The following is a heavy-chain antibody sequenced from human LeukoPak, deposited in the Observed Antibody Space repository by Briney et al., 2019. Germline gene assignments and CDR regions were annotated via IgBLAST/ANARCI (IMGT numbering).Heavy chain of an antibody. CDR2: INFTGNTETGTT. CDR1: GGSFSSYS. CDR3: ARGFSGFWEFDF. J-gene: IGHJ4*02. D-gene: IGHD3-3*01. Sequence: PSETLSLTCAVSGGSFSSYSWNWIRQLPGAGLEWIAEINFTGNTETGTTSYSPSLTSRVTISADTSTNQLSLHLRSATVADTGVYFCARGFSGFWEFDFWGQGTLVTVSS. V-gene: IGHV4-34*01.